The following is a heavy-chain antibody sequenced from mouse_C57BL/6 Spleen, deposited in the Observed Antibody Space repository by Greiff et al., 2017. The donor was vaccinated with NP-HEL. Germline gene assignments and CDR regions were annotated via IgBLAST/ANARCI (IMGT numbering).Heavy chain of an antibody. V-gene: IGHV1-59*01. Sequence: QVQLQQPGAELVRPGTSVKLSCKASGYTFTSYWMHWVKQRPGQGLEWIGVIDPYDSYTNYNQKFKGKATLTVDKSYSTAYMQLSSLTSEDSAVYYCARRAGELYYYAMDYWGQGTSVTVSS. D-gene: IGHD3-1*01. CDR1: GYTFTSYW. CDR3: ARRAGELYYYAMDY. CDR2: IDPYDSYT. J-gene: IGHJ4*01.